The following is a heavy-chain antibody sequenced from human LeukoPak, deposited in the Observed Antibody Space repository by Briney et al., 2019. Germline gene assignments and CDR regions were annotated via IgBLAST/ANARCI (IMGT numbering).Heavy chain of an antibody. CDR3: ARGRDDYVWGSYPNWFDP. Sequence: SETLSLTCTVSGGSISSYYWSWIRQPPGKGLERIGEINHSGSTNYNPSLKSRVTISVDTSKNQFSLKLSSVTAADTAVYYCARGRDDYVWGSYPNWFDPWGQGTLVTVSS. J-gene: IGHJ5*02. D-gene: IGHD3-16*02. CDR2: INHSGST. CDR1: GGSISSYY. V-gene: IGHV4-34*01.